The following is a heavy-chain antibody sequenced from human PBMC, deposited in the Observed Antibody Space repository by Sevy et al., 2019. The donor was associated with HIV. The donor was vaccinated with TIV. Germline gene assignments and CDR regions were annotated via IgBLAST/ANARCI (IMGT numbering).Heavy chain of an antibody. J-gene: IGHJ6*02. D-gene: IGHD6-19*01. CDR1: GFTFSSYS. CDR3: ASTYSSGWGRTNRDYYYYGMDV. CDR2: ISSSSSYI. Sequence: GGSLRLSCAASGFTFSSYSMNWVRQAPGKGLEWVSSISSSSSYIYYADSVKGRFTISRDNAKNSLYLQMNSLRAEDTAVYYCASTYSSGWGRTNRDYYYYGMDVWGQGTTVTVSS. V-gene: IGHV3-21*01.